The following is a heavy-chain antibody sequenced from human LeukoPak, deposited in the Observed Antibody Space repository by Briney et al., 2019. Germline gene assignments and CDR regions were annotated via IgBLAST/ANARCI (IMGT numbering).Heavy chain of an antibody. J-gene: IGHJ6*02. Sequence: GGSLCLSCVGSGFIFGKYAMTWVRQAPGKGLEWVSTISGGGDSTWNADSVKGRFTVSRDNSKNTLYLQMISLRVEDTAVYYCAKNLYCGGGSCYPSALGMDVWGQGTTVTVSS. V-gene: IGHV3-23*01. CDR2: ISGGGDST. CDR3: AKNLYCGGGSCYPSALGMDV. D-gene: IGHD2-15*01. CDR1: GFIFGKYA.